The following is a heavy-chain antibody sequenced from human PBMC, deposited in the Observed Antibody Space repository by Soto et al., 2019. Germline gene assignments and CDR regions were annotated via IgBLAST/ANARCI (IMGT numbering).Heavy chain of an antibody. Sequence: GGSLRLSCTASGFNLSTYGVHWVRQPPGKGLEWVAVVSFDGRNKYYADSVKGRFTISRDNAKNSLYLQMNSLRAEDTAVYYCARYYYDSSGYYYGYFDLWGRGTLVTVSS. CDR1: GFNLSTYG. CDR2: VSFDGRNK. D-gene: IGHD3-22*01. J-gene: IGHJ2*01. CDR3: ARYYYDSSGYYYGYFDL. V-gene: IGHV3-30*03.